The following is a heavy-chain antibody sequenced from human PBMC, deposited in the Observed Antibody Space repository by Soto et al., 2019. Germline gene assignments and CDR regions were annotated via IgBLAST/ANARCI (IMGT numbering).Heavy chain of an antibody. CDR1: GYTFTSYY. D-gene: IGHD3-22*01. J-gene: IGHJ3*02. CDR3: ARDLNYYDSSGYSTDAFDI. Sequence: QVQLVQSGAEVKKPGASVKVSCKASGYTFTSYYMHWVRQAPGQGLEWMGIINPSGGSTSYAQKFQGRVTMTRDTSTSTVDMELSSLRSEDTAVYYCARDLNYYDSSGYSTDAFDIWGQGTMVTVSS. V-gene: IGHV1-46*01. CDR2: INPSGGST.